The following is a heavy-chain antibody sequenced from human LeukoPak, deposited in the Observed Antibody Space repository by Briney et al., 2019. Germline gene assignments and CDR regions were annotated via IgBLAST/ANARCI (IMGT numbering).Heavy chain of an antibody. J-gene: IGHJ5*02. CDR3: AREGAVSGTLTLDT. D-gene: IGHD6-19*01. CDR2: ISSVGDTI. Sequence: GGSLRLSCAASGFTFSSYEMNWVRQAQGKGLEWVSYISSVGDTIYYVDSVKGRFPISRDNAKNSLYLQMNSLRAEDTAVYYCAREGAVSGTLTLDTWGQGTLVTVSS. V-gene: IGHV3-48*03. CDR1: GFTFSSYE.